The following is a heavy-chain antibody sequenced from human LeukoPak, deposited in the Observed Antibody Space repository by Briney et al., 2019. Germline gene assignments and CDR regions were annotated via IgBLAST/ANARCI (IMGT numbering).Heavy chain of an antibody. V-gene: IGHV3-23*01. CDR1: GFTFSSYA. CDR2: ISGSGGST. CDR3: AKHPYCGGDCSNESLMDV. J-gene: IGHJ6*03. D-gene: IGHD2-21*01. Sequence: PGGSLRLSCAASGFTFSSYAMSWVRQAPGKGLEWVSAISGSGGSTYYADSVKGRFTISRDNSKNTLYLQMNSLRAEDTAVYYCAKHPYCGGDCSNESLMDVWGKGTTVTVSS.